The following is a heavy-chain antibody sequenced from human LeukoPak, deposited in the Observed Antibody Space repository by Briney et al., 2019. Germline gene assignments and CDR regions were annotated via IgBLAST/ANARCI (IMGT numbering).Heavy chain of an antibody. Sequence: GGSLRLSCAASGFTFSSYGMHWVRQAPGKGLEWVAVIWYDGSNKYYADSVKGRFTISRDNSKNTLYLQMNSLRAEDTAVYYCARDRFYGSGSYDEDWGQGTLVTVSS. CDR1: GFTFSSYG. CDR2: IWYDGSNK. J-gene: IGHJ4*02. CDR3: ARDRFYGSGSYDED. D-gene: IGHD3-10*01. V-gene: IGHV3-33*01.